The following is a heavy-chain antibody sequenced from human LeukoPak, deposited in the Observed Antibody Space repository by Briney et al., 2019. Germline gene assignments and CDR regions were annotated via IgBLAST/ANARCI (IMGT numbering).Heavy chain of an antibody. J-gene: IGHJ6*02. V-gene: IGHV4-59*12. CDR2: IYYSGST. D-gene: IGHD3-16*01. CDR3: ARDRGKMGVYYGMDV. Sequence: SETLSLTCTVSGGSISSYYWSWIRQPPGKGLEWIGYIYYSGSTNYNPSLKSRVTISVDTSKNQFSLKLSSVTAADTAVYYCARDRGKMGVYYGMDVWGQGTTVTVSS. CDR1: GGSISSYY.